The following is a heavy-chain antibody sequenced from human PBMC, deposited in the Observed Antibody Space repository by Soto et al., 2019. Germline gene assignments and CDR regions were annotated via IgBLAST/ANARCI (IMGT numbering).Heavy chain of an antibody. V-gene: IGHV3-23*01. D-gene: IGHD2-2*01. Sequence: GGSLSLSYAASGFPFSSYSRIWARQAPGKGLGRVAASSGTRGSTYSADASRGRFTISRDNSKNTLYPQRNSMRAEDTAVYSGARKDCSSTGCYHQSGKDGWG. CDR1: GFPFSSYS. CDR3: ARKDCSSTGCYHQSGKDG. J-gene: IGHJ6*02. CDR2: SSGTRGST.